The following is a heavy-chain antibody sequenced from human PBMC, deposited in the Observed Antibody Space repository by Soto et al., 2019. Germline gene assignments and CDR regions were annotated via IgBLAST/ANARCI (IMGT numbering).Heavy chain of an antibody. Sequence: EVQLVESGGDLVQPGGSLKLSCAASGFTFSGSAMHWVRQASGKGLEWVGHIRRRAKNYATVYAASVKGRFIISRDDSKNTAYLQMNSLKTDDTAVYYCTRTFDGSYYFSPDFDYWGQRPLVNVSS. J-gene: IGHJ4*02. CDR1: GFTFSGSA. CDR3: TRTFDGSYYFSPDFDY. V-gene: IGHV3-73*02. D-gene: IGHD3-10*01. CDR2: IRRRAKNYAT.